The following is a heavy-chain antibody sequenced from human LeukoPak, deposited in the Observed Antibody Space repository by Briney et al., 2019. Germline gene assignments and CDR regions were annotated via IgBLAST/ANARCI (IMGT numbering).Heavy chain of an antibody. J-gene: IGHJ1*01. CDR3: ARGAHYYDSSGYFYFQH. CDR2: IDGEGSVT. Sequence: PGGSLRLSCAASGFTFSTYWMHWVRQAPGKGLVWVSRIDGEGSVTKYTDSVKGRFTISRDNAKNTVYLQMNSLRAEDTAVYYCARGAHYYDSSGYFYFQHWGQGTLVTVSS. V-gene: IGHV3-74*01. D-gene: IGHD3-22*01. CDR1: GFTFSTYW.